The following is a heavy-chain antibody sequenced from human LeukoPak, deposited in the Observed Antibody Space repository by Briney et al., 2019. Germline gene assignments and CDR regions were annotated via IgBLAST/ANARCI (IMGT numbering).Heavy chain of an antibody. D-gene: IGHD6-13*01. Sequence: GASVKVSCKASGYTSTGYYMHWVRQAPGQGLEWMGWINPNSGGTNYAQKFQGRVTMTRDTSSNQFSLRLSSVTAADTALYYCARGYKPASGKDGAFDIWGQGTMVTVSS. CDR3: ARGYKPASGKDGAFDI. J-gene: IGHJ3*02. V-gene: IGHV1-2*02. CDR2: INPNSGGT. CDR1: GYTSTGYY.